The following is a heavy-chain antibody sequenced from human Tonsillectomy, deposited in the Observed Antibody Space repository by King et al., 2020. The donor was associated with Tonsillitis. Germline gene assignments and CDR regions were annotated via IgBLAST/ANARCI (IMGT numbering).Heavy chain of an antibody. D-gene: IGHD2-21*01. CDR1: GGSISSYY. Sequence: QLQESGPGLVKPSETLSLTCTVSGGSISSYYWTWIRQPPRKGLEWIGYIYYSGSTNYNPSLESRVTISVDTSKNQFSLKLSSVTAADTAVYYCERGRLNSGGCDSWGQGPLVTVSS. CDR2: IYYSGST. J-gene: IGHJ4*02. V-gene: IGHV4-59*01. CDR3: ERGRLNSGGCDS.